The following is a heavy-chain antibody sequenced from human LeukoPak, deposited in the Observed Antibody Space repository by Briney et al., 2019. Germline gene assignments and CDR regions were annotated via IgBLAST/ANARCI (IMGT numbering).Heavy chain of an antibody. J-gene: IGHJ6*03. CDR1: GYTFTSYD. CDR3: ARFGRTVAGASVYYYYMDV. V-gene: IGHV1-8*01. CDR2: MNPNSGNT. D-gene: IGHD6-19*01. Sequence: ASVKVSCKASGYTFTSYDINWVRQATGQGLEWMGWMNPNSGNTGYARKFQGRVSMTRSTSISTAYMELSSLRSEDTAVYYCARFGRTVAGASVYYYYMDVWGKGTTVTVSS.